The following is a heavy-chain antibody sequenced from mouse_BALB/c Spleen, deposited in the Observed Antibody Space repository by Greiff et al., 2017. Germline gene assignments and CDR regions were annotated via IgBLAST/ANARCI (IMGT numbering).Heavy chain of an antibody. V-gene: IGHV5-6-4*01. D-gene: IGHD2-13*01. Sequence: EVKLVESGGGLVKPGGSLKLSCAASGFTFSSYYMTWVRQTPGKRLEWVAAISSGGSYTYYPDSVKGRFTISRDKAKNTLYLQMSSLTSEDTAMYYCTRAPYGDYYFDYWGQGTTLTVSS. CDR1: GFTFSSYY. CDR2: ISSGGSYT. CDR3: TRAPYGDYYFDY. J-gene: IGHJ2*01.